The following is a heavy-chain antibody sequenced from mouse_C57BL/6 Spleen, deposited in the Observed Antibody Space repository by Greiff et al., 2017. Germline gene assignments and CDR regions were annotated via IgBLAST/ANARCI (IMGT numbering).Heavy chain of an antibody. CDR2: IYPGDGDT. Sequence: VQGVESGPELVKPGASVKISCKASGYAFSSSWMNWVKQRPGKGLEWIGRIYPGDGDTNYNGKFKGKATLTADKSSSTAYMQLSSLTSEDSAVYFCAKLGRTDYFDYWGQGTTLTVSS. V-gene: IGHV1-82*01. CDR3: AKLGRTDYFDY. J-gene: IGHJ2*01. CDR1: GYAFSSSW. D-gene: IGHD4-1*01.